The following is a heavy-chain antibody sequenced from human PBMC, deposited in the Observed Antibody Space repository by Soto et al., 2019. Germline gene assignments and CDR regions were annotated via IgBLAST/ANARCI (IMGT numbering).Heavy chain of an antibody. CDR2: ITESGAGT. J-gene: IGHJ6*02. Sequence: EVQLLESGGGLVQPGGSLRLSCAASGFTFSSYTMSWVRQAPGKGLEWVSGITESGAGTYYADSVKGRFTISRDNXXSTLYLQMNSLRAEDTAVYYCATAVGGYYYYGMDVWGQGTTVTVSS. CDR3: ATAVGGYYYYGMDV. CDR1: GFTFSSYT. D-gene: IGHD2-15*01. V-gene: IGHV3-23*01.